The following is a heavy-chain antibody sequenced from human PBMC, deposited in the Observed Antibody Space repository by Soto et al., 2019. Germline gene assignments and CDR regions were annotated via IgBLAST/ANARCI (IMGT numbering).Heavy chain of an antibody. D-gene: IGHD1-20*01. CDR1: GYSFTIYD. J-gene: IGHJ5*02. V-gene: IGHV1-8*01. CDR3: ARGRVRGYNWFDH. CDR2: MNPNTGDT. Sequence: ASVKVSCKASGYSFTIYDINWVRQAPGQGLEWMGWMNPNTGDTAYAQTFQGRVTLTRDSSTGTAYMELSSLRSEDTAVYYCARGRVRGYNWFDHWGQGTLVTVSS.